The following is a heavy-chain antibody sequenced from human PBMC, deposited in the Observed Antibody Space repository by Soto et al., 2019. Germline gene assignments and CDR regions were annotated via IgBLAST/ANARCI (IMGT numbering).Heavy chain of an antibody. Sequence: QVHLVESGGGVVQPGSSLRLSCAASEFTFRIFAMHWLRQSPGKGLEWVAVISYDGSRKADSVKGRFTVSRDNSWNTLDRQMNSLRAEDTAIYYCARGDREDIEEVVGVRPGEYSMDVWGQGTTVTVSS. D-gene: IGHD1-26*01. CDR2: ISYDGSRK. CDR3: ARGDREDIEEVVGVRPGEYSMDV. CDR1: EFTFRIFA. V-gene: IGHV3-30-3*01. J-gene: IGHJ6*02.